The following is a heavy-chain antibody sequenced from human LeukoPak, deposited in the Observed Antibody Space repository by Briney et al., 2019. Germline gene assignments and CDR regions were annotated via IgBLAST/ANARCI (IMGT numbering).Heavy chain of an antibody. V-gene: IGHV3-33*01. CDR3: AREEYYDSSGLPGRAFDI. J-gene: IGHJ3*02. D-gene: IGHD3-22*01. CDR2: IWYDGSNK. Sequence: PGGSLRLSCAASGFTFSSYGMHWVRQAPGKGLEWVAVIWYDGSNKYYADSVKGRFTIFRDNSKNTLYLQMNSLRAEDTAVYYCAREEYYDSSGLPGRAFDIWGQGTMVTVSS. CDR1: GFTFSSYG.